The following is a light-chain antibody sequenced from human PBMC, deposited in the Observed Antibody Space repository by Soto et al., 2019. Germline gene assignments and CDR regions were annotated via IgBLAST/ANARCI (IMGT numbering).Light chain of an antibody. V-gene: IGKV3-20*01. CDR3: QHYGSSPWT. J-gene: IGKJ1*01. Sequence: IVLTQDPGTLALSPGERATRSCRASQSVSCSYLPWYQKKHGQAPRLLSYGASSMANGIPERCRDSVSGTDFTLNISRREPEDFAVYYCQHYGSSPWTFGQGTKVDIK. CDR2: GAS. CDR1: QSVSCSY.